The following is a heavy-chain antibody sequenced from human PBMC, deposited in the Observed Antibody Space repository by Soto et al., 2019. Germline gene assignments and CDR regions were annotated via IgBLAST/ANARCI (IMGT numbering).Heavy chain of an antibody. CDR1: GFTFNSYA. V-gene: IGHV3-30-3*01. Sequence: QVQLVESGGGVVQPGRSLRLSCAASGFTFNSYAMHWVRQAPGKGLEWVAVISYDGSNKYYADSVKGRFTISRDNSKNTLYLQMNSLRAEDTAVYYCARRGANHPSPDFDYWGQGTLVTVSS. D-gene: IGHD1-26*01. J-gene: IGHJ4*02. CDR3: ARRGANHPSPDFDY. CDR2: ISYDGSNK.